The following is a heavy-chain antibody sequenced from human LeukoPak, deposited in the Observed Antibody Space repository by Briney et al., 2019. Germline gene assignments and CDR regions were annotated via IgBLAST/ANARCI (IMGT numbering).Heavy chain of an antibody. CDR2: ISGDGGST. CDR1: GFTFDDYA. D-gene: IGHD3-22*01. V-gene: IGHV3-43*02. J-gene: IGHJ4*02. Sequence: GGSLRLSCAASGFTFDDYAMHWVRQAPGKGLEWVSLISGDGGSTYYADSVKGRFTISRDNSKNSLYLQMNSLRTEDTALYYCAKVPRHSDSSGYVDYWGQGTPVTVSS. CDR3: AKVPRHSDSSGYVDY.